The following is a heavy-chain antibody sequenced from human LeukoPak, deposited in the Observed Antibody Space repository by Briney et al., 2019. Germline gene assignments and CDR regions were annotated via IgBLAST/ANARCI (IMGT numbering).Heavy chain of an antibody. J-gene: IGHJ5*02. Sequence: GGSLRLSCAASGFTFSSYGMHWVRQAPGKGLEWVSAISGSGGSTYYADSVKGRFTISRDNSKNTLYLQMNSLRAEDTAVYYCAKSPYSRWFDPWGQGTLVTVSS. CDR2: ISGSGGST. CDR1: GFTFSSYG. V-gene: IGHV3-23*01. D-gene: IGHD6-13*01. CDR3: AKSPYSRWFDP.